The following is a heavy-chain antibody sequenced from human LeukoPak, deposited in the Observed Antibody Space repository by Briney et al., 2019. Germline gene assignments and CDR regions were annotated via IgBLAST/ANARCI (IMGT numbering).Heavy chain of an antibody. CDR3: ARSLYGDSDY. D-gene: IGHD4-17*01. CDR1: GYTFTGYY. CDR2: INPNSGGT. J-gene: IGHJ4*02. V-gene: IGHV1-2*02. Sequence: GASVKVSCKASGYTFTGYYMHWVRQAPGQGLEWMGWINPNSGGTNYAQKFQGRVTMARDTSISTAYMELSRLRSDDTAVYCCARSLYGDSDYWGQGTLVTVSS.